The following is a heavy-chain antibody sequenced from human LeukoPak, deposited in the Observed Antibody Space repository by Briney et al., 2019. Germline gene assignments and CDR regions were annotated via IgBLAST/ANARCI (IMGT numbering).Heavy chain of an antibody. V-gene: IGHV3-69-1*01. CDR3: ARDRHFVAFDI. Sequence: GGSLRLSCAASGFTFTAFTINWVRQAPGKGLEWVSSISRSSSIHFADSVKGRFTISRDNAKNSVSLQINSLRAEDTALYYCARDRHFVAFDIWGQGTMVTVSS. CDR2: ISRSSSI. CDR1: GFTFTAFT. J-gene: IGHJ3*02.